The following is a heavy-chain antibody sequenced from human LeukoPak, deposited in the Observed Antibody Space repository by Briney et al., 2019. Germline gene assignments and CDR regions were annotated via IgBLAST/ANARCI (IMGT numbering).Heavy chain of an antibody. CDR3: AKPPYYYDSSGYYFDY. CDR1: GFTFSSYS. CDR2: ISSSSSYI. Sequence: PGGSLRLSCAASGFTFSSYSMNWVRQAPGKGLEWVSSISSSSSYIYYADSVKGRFTISRDNSKNTLYLQMNSLRAEDTAVYYCAKPPYYYDSSGYYFDYWGQGTLVTVSS. D-gene: IGHD3-22*01. V-gene: IGHV3-21*04. J-gene: IGHJ4*02.